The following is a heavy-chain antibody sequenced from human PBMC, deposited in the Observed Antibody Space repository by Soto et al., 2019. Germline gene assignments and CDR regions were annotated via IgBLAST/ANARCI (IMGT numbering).Heavy chain of an antibody. CDR1: GGSVSNSY. V-gene: IGHV4-59*02. D-gene: IGHD1-26*01. Sequence: QVQLQESGPGLVKPSETLSLTCTVSGGSVSNSYWGCIRQPPGKGLEWVAYVYYSGSTNYNPSLGSRVTISVDKSKNQFSLKMTSVTGADTAVYYCARGRSHEWELLVQYFDYWGQGTLVTVSS. CDR2: VYYSGST. CDR3: ARGRSHEWELLVQYFDY. J-gene: IGHJ4*02.